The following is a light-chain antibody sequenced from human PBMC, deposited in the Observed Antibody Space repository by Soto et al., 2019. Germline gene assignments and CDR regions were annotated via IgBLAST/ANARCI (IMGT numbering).Light chain of an antibody. CDR1: QSVSSSY. J-gene: IGKJ5*01. Sequence: EIVLTQSPGTLSLSPGERATLSCRASQSVSSSYLAWYQQKPGQAPRLLIYGASSRATGIPDRFSGSGSGTDFPPTISRLEPEDFAVYYCQQYGSSPFGQGTRLEMK. CDR3: QQYGSSP. V-gene: IGKV3-20*01. CDR2: GAS.